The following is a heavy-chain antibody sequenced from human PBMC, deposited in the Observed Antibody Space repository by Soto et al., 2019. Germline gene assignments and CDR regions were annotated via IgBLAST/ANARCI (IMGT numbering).Heavy chain of an antibody. J-gene: IGHJ4*02. CDR1: GGSISSGGYS. V-gene: IGHV4-30-2*01. Sequence: QLQLQESGSGLVKPSQTLSLTCAVSGGSISSGGYSWSWIRQPPGKGLEWIGYIYHSGSNYYNPSHKSRVTISVDRSKNQFSLKLSSVTAADTAVYYCAAGGGLPRYYWGQGTMVTVSS. CDR3: AAGGGLPRYY. D-gene: IGHD5-12*01. CDR2: IYHSGSN.